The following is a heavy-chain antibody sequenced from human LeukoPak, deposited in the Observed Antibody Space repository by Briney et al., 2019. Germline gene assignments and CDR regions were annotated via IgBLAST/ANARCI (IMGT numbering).Heavy chain of an antibody. CDR3: ARVARISSWYQSYYYYYMDV. V-gene: IGHV4-59*01. Sequence: SEALSLTCTVSGGSISSYYWSWIRQPPGKGLEWIGYIYYSGSTNYNPSLKGRVTISVDTSKNQFSLKLSSVTAADTAVYYCARVARISSWYQSYYYYYMDVWGKGTTVTVSS. D-gene: IGHD6-13*01. CDR2: IYYSGST. CDR1: GGSISSYY. J-gene: IGHJ6*03.